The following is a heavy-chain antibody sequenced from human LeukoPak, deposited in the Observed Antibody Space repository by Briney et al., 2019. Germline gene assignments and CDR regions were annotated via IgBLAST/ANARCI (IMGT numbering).Heavy chain of an antibody. J-gene: IGHJ4*02. Sequence: GASVKVSCKASGHTFSGYYMHWVRQAPGQGLEWMGISNPSGGTTGYAQKFQGRVTMTRDTSTSTAYMELRSLRSDDTAVYYCARHSSDWEFDYWGQGTLVTVSS. CDR1: GHTFSGYY. CDR2: SNPSGGTT. CDR3: ARHSSDWEFDY. D-gene: IGHD6-19*01. V-gene: IGHV1-46*01.